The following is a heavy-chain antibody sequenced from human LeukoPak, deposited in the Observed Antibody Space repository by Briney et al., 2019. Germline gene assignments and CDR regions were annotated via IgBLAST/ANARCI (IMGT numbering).Heavy chain of an antibody. V-gene: IGHV4-39*01. CDR1: GGSISSSSYY. D-gene: IGHD3-3*01. Sequence: ETSETLSLTCTVSGGSISSSSYYWGWIRQPPGKGLEWIGSIYYSGSTYYNPSLKSRVTISVDTSKNQFSLKLSSVTAADTAVYYCARRDFWSGLDPWGQGTLVTVSS. CDR2: IYYSGST. CDR3: ARRDFWSGLDP. J-gene: IGHJ5*02.